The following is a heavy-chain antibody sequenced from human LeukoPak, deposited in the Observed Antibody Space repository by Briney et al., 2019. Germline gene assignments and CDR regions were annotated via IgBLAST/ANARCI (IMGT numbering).Heavy chain of an antibody. D-gene: IGHD3-10*01. CDR2: INPNSGGT. CDR1: GYTFTAYY. Sequence: ASVKVSCKASGYTFTAYYLHWVRQAPGQGLEWMGWINPNSGGTNYEQKFQGRVTMTRDTSTSTAYMELSSLRSDDTAVYYCARGVNDGFPYYFDYWGQGTLVTVSS. J-gene: IGHJ4*02. V-gene: IGHV1-2*02. CDR3: ARGVNDGFPYYFDY.